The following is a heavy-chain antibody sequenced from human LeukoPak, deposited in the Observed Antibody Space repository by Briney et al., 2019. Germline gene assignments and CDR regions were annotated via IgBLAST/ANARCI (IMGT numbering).Heavy chain of an antibody. Sequence: SETLSLTCTVCGGPISSYYWSWIRQPAGKGLEWIGRVYTSGSTNYNPSLKSRVTMSVDTSKNQFSLKLSSVTAADTAVYYCARERDSSGWYSDWFDPWGQGTLVTVSS. J-gene: IGHJ5*02. CDR2: VYTSGST. CDR3: ARERDSSGWYSDWFDP. D-gene: IGHD6-19*01. CDR1: GGPISSYY. V-gene: IGHV4-4*07.